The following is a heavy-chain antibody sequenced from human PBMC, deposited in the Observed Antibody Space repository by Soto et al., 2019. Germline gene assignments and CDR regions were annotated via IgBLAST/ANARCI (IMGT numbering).Heavy chain of an antibody. V-gene: IGHV3-48*02. CDR2: ISYTGSTT. CDR1: GFTLSHAS. D-gene: IGHD3-22*01. Sequence: EAQLVESGGDLVQSGGSLRLSWVASGFTLSHASMNWVRQAPGKGLEWVSYISYTGSTTYYADFVEGRFTISRDHAKNSLFLPMNSLRDEDTAVYYCVKARSDSLFHLWGKGTLVTVNS. CDR3: VKARSDSLFHL. J-gene: IGHJ1*01.